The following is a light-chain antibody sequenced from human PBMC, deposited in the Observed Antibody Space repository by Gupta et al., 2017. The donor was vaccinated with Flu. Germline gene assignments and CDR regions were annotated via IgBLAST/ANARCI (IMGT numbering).Light chain of an antibody. J-gene: IGLJ3*02. CDR1: SSNIGSNT. V-gene: IGLV1-44*01. CDR2: SNN. CDR3: AAWDDSPNGRV. Sequence: QSVLTQPPSASGTPGQRVTISCSGSSSNIGSNTVNWYQQLPGTAPKLLIYSNNQRPSGVPDRFSGSKSGTSASLAISGLQSDDEADYYCAAWDDSPNGRVFGGGTKLTVL.